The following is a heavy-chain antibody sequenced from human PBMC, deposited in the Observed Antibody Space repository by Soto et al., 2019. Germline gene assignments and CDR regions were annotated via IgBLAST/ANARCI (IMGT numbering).Heavy chain of an antibody. CDR1: GYTFTSYD. CDR3: ARRAETNGWNGFGADKYYFDF. CDR2: MNPNTGNS. J-gene: IGHJ4*02. V-gene: IGHV1-8*01. Sequence: QVQLVQSGAEVRKPGASVKVSCEASGYTFTSYDIYWVRQATGQGLEWMGWMNPNTGNSGHAQKFQGRVTMTSDSSIRTAHMELSSLRSEDTAVYYCARRAETNGWNGFGADKYYFDFWGQETLVTVSS. D-gene: IGHD1-1*01.